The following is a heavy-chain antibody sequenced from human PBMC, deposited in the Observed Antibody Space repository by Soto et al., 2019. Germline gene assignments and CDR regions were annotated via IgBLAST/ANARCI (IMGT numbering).Heavy chain of an antibody. J-gene: IGHJ3*02. Sequence: GLSMKISCKGSGYSFTSYWIRWVRQMTGKGLEWMGIIYPGDSDTRYSPSFQGQVTISADKSISTAYLQWSSLKASDTAMYYCATNHDLGYSYVQGDAFDIWGQGTMVTVSS. CDR1: GYSFTSYW. D-gene: IGHD5-18*01. CDR2: IYPGDSDT. CDR3: ATNHDLGYSYVQGDAFDI. V-gene: IGHV5-51*01.